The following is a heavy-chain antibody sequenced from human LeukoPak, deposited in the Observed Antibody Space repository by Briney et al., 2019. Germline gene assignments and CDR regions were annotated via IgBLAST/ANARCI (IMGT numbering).Heavy chain of an antibody. CDR1: GFTFSSYS. CDR2: ISGGSGGST. V-gene: IGHV3-23*01. CDR3: SRSTLLSYDIFSGYFAY. Sequence: GGSLRLSCAASGFTFSSYSMNWVRQAPGKGLEWVSVISGGSGGSTYYADSVKGRFTISRDNSKNTLYLQMNSLRAEDTAVYYCSRSTLLSYDIFSGYFAYWGQGTLVTVSS. D-gene: IGHD3-9*01. J-gene: IGHJ4*02.